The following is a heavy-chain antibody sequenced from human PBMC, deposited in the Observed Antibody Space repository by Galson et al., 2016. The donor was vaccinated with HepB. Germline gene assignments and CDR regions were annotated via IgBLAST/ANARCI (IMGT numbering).Heavy chain of an antibody. V-gene: IGHV1-18*01. CDR1: GYTFTNYG. J-gene: IGHJ4*02. CDR3: ARVGAVVAEYGH. D-gene: IGHD2-15*01. Sequence: SVKVSCKASGYTFTNYGISWMRQAPGQGLEWMGYISTKNGNTNYARKYRGRVTMTTDTSTTTVYMELHSLRPDDTAVYYCARVGAVVAEYGHWGQGTLVIVSA. CDR2: ISTKNGNT.